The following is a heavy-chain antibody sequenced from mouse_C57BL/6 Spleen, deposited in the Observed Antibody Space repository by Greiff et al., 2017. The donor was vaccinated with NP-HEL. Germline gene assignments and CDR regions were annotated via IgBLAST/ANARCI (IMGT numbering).Heavy chain of an antibody. D-gene: IGHD1-1*01. CDR3: ARRGSYYYGSSRFAY. J-gene: IGHJ3*01. Sequence: QVQLQQSGAELVRPGTSVKVSCKASGYAFTNYLIEWVKQRPGQGLEWIGVINPGSGGTNYNEKFKGKATLTADKSSSTAYMQLSILTSEDSAVYFCARRGSYYYGSSRFAYWGQGTLVTVSA. V-gene: IGHV1-54*01. CDR1: GYAFTNYL. CDR2: INPGSGGT.